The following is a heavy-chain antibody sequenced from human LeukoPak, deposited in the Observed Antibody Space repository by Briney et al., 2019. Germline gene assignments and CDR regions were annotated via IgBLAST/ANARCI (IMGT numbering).Heavy chain of an antibody. V-gene: IGHV1-46*01. D-gene: IGHD6-19*01. CDR3: ASANGWLRAFDI. Sequence: ASVKVSCKSSGYTFTSYYMHRVRQAPGQGLEWMGIINPSGGSTSYAQKFQGRVTMTRDMPTSTVYMELSSLRSEDTAVYDCASANGWLRAFDIWGQGTMVTVSS. J-gene: IGHJ3*02. CDR1: GYTFTSYY. CDR2: INPSGGST.